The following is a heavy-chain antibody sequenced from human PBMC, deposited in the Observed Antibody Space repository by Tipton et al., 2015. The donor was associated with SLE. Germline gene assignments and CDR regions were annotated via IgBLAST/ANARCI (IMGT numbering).Heavy chain of an antibody. J-gene: IGHJ6*02. CDR3: VKDMYSAARFYYYYYGMDV. V-gene: IGHV3-64D*06. Sequence: GSLRLSCSASGFTFSTYAMHWVRQAPGKGLEYVSAISSNGGSTYYADSVKGRFTISRDNSKNTLNLQMSSLRAEDTAVYYCVKDMYSAARFYYYYYGMDVWGQGTTVTVSS. CDR2: ISSNGGST. CDR1: GFTFSTYA. D-gene: IGHD6-6*01.